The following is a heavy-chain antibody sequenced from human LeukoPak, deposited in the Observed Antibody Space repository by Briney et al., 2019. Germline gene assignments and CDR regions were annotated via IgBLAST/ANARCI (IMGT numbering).Heavy chain of an antibody. Sequence: SETLSLTCTVSGGSISSSSYYWGWIRQPPGKGLEWLGSIYYSGSTYYNPSLKSRVTISVDTSKNQFSLKLSSVTAADTAVYYCARLDIYYDSSGYSQFDYWGQGTLVTVSS. V-gene: IGHV4-39*01. CDR2: IYYSGST. CDR3: ARLDIYYDSSGYSQFDY. D-gene: IGHD3-22*01. J-gene: IGHJ4*02. CDR1: GGSISSSSYY.